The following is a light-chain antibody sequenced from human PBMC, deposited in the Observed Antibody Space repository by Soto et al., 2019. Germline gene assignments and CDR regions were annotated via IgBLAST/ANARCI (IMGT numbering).Light chain of an antibody. J-gene: IGKJ1*01. CDR3: QHYNTYPWT. CDR2: KAS. Sequence: DIQMTQSPSTLSASVVDTVTVTFRASQSVSGWLAWYQQKAGKAPKLLIYKASALESGVPSRFSGSGSGTEFTLTISSLEPEDFATYYCQHYNTYPWTFGQGTKVDIK. V-gene: IGKV1-5*03. CDR1: QSVSGW.